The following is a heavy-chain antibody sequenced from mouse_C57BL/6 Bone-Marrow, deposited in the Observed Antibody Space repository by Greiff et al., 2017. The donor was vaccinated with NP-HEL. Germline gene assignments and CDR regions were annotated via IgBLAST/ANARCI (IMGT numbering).Heavy chain of an antibody. Sequence: VQLVESGPGLVAPSPSLSITCIISGFSLTSYAISWVRQPPGKGLEWLGVIWPGGGTNYNSALKSRLSISKDNSKSQVCLKMNSLQADDTAGYYSARFAYWGQGTLVTVSA. CDR2: IWPGGGT. V-gene: IGHV2-9-1*01. CDR3: ARFAY. J-gene: IGHJ3*01. CDR1: GFSLTSYA.